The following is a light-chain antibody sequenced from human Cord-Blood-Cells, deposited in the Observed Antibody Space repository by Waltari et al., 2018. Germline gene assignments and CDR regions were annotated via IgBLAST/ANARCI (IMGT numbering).Light chain of an antibody. CDR3: QQYNSYPLT. V-gene: IGKV1-16*02. CDR1: QGISNY. CDR2: AAS. J-gene: IGKJ4*01. Sequence: DIQMTQSPSSLSASVGDRVTITLRASQGISNYLAWFQQKPGKAPKSLIYAASSLKSGVPSKFSCSGSGTDFTLTISSLQPEDFATYYCQQYNSYPLTFGGGTKVEIK.